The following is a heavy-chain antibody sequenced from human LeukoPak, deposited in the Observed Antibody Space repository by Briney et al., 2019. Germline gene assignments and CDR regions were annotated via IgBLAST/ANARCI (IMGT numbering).Heavy chain of an antibody. CDR3: ARLRRAGELRYNWFDP. J-gene: IGHJ5*02. D-gene: IGHD1-26*01. Sequence: GESLKISCKGSGYIFTSYWIGWVRQMPGKGLEWMGIIYPGDSDTRYSPSFQGQVTISADKSISTAYLQWSSLKASDTAMYYCARLRRAGELRYNWFDPWGQGTLVTVSS. CDR2: IYPGDSDT. CDR1: GYIFTSYW. V-gene: IGHV5-51*01.